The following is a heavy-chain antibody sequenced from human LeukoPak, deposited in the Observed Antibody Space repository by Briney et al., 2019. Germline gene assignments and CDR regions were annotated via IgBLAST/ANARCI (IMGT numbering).Heavy chain of an antibody. Sequence: GASVKVSCKTSGYTFTSYDLNWVRQATGQGLEWMGWISAYNGNTNYAQKLQGRVTMTTDTSTSTAYMELRSLRSDDTAVYYCARDRIVYFDYWGQGTLVTVSS. V-gene: IGHV1-18*01. J-gene: IGHJ4*02. CDR1: GYTFTSYD. CDR2: ISAYNGNT. D-gene: IGHD2-15*01. CDR3: ARDRIVYFDY.